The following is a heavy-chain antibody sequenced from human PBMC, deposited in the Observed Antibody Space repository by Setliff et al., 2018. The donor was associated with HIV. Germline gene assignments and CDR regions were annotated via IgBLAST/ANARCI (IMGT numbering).Heavy chain of an antibody. V-gene: IGHV1-46*01. CDR3: ARGSDSGSYSYYYGMDV. J-gene: IGHJ6*02. D-gene: IGHD3-10*01. CDR1: GYTFTSYH. CDR2: INPSGGST. Sequence: ASVKVSCKASGYTFTSYHIHWVRQAPGQGLEWMGVINPSGGSTAYPQKFQGRVTMTRDTSTSTAYMELNSLRSEDTAVYYCARGSDSGSYSYYYGMDVWGQGTTVTVSS.